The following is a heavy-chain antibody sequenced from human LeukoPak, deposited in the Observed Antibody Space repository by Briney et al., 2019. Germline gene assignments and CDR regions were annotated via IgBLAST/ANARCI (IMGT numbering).Heavy chain of an antibody. D-gene: IGHD6-19*01. Sequence: ASVKVSCKASGYTFTSYDINWVRQATGQGLEWMGWISAYNGNTNYAQKLQGRVTMTTDTSTSTAYMELRSLRSDDTAVYYCARGMQVADTFDYWGQGTLVTVSS. CDR2: ISAYNGNT. V-gene: IGHV1-18*01. CDR3: ARGMQVADTFDY. CDR1: GYTFTSYD. J-gene: IGHJ4*02.